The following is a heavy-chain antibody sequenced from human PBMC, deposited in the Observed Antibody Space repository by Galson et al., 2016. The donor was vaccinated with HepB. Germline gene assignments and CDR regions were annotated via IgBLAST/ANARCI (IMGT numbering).Heavy chain of an antibody. CDR2: VSPYNGNT. CDR3: ARDQWLVRNWFDP. CDR1: GYTFPRFG. D-gene: IGHD6-19*01. V-gene: IGHV1-18*01. Sequence: SVKVSCKASGYTFPRFGISWVRQAPGQGLEWMGWVSPYNGNTNYAQKFQGRFTVTEDTSTNTAYMELTRLRSDDKAMYYGARDQWLVRNWFDPWGQGTLVTVSS. J-gene: IGHJ5*02.